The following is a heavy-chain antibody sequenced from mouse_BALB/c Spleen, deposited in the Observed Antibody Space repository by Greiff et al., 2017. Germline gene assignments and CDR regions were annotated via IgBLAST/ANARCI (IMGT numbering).Heavy chain of an antibody. V-gene: IGHV3-2*02. CDR1: GYSITSDYA. CDR2: ISYSGST. J-gene: IGHJ4*01. CDR3: ARYDYGAMDY. Sequence: EVKLLESGPGLVKPSQSLSLTCTVTGYSITSDYAWNWIRQVPGNKLEWMGYISYSGSTGYNPSLKSRISITQDTSKNQFFMQLNSVTAEDTASYYCARYDYGAMDYWGQGTSVTVSS.